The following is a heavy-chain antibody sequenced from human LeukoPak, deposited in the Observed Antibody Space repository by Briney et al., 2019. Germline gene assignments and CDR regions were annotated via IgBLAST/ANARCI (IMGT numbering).Heavy chain of an antibody. CDR3: ARGAEGSY. V-gene: IGHV3-23*01. D-gene: IGHD3-10*01. CDR1: GFTFSSYA. J-gene: IGHJ4*02. CDR2: ISGSSTRT. Sequence: PGGSLRLSCADSGFTFSSYAMSWVRQAPGKGLEWVSSISGSSTRTYYADSVKGRFTISRDNAKNSLYLQMNSLRAEDTAVYYCARGAEGSYWGQGTLVTVSS.